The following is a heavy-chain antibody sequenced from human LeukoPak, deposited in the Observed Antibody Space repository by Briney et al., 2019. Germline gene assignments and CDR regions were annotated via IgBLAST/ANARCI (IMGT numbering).Heavy chain of an antibody. CDR1: GFPFSSYW. CDR3: NWGSDAFDI. CDR2: IKQDGSEK. V-gene: IGHV3-7*01. J-gene: IGHJ3*02. Sequence: GGSLRLSCAASGFPFSSYWMSWVRQAPGKGLEWVANIKQDGSEKYYVDSVKGRFTISRDYAKNSLYLQMNSLRAEDTAVYYCNWGSDAFDIWGQGTMVTVSS. D-gene: IGHD7-27*01.